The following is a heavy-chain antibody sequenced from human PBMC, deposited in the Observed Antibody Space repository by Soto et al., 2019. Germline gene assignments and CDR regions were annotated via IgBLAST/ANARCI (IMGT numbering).Heavy chain of an antibody. V-gene: IGHV6-1*01. CDR2: TYYRSKWYN. D-gene: IGHD1-1*01. CDR3: ARDLGVNWNDVYWFDP. J-gene: IGHJ5*02. CDR1: GDSVSSNSAA. Sequence: QSQTLSLTCAISGDSVSSNSAAWNWIRQSPSRGLEWLGRTYYRSKWYNDYAVSVKSRITINPDTSKNQFSLQLNSVTPEDTAVYYCARDLGVNWNDVYWFDPWGQGTLVTVSS.